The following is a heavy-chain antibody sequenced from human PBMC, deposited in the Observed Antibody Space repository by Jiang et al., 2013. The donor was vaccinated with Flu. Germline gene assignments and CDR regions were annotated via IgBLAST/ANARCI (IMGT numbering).Heavy chain of an antibody. J-gene: IGHJ3*02. D-gene: IGHD2-21*01. Sequence: GRFTISRDNSKNTLYLQMNSLRAEDTAVYYCAKGYYHFGDDAFDIWGQGTMVTVSS. CDR3: AKGYYHFGDDAFDI. V-gene: IGHV3-30*02.